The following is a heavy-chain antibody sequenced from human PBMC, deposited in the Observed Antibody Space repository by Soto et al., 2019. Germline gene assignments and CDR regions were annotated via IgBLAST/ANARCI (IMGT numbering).Heavy chain of an antibody. J-gene: IGHJ6*02. D-gene: IGHD6-13*01. CDR2: IYPGDSDT. Sequence: GESLKISCKGSGYSFTSYWIGWVRQMPGKGLEWMGIIYPGDSDTRYSPSFQGQVTISADKSISTAYLQWSSLKASDTAMYYWARHIHPPTAAAVMAVWGQGTTVTVSS. CDR1: GYSFTSYW. CDR3: ARHIHPPTAAAVMAV. V-gene: IGHV5-51*01.